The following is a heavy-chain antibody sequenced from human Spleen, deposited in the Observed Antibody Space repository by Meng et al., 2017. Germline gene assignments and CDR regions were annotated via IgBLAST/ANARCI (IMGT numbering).Heavy chain of an antibody. CDR2: ISWNSGSI. D-gene: IGHD1-26*01. Sequence: SLKISCAASGFTFDDYAMHWVRQAPGKGLEWVSGISWNSGSIGYADSVKGRFTISRDNARNTLSLQLNSLRADDTAVYYCARGRSGSYFDYWGRGALVTVSS. V-gene: IGHV3-9*01. J-gene: IGHJ4*02. CDR1: GFTFDDYA. CDR3: ARGRSGSYFDY.